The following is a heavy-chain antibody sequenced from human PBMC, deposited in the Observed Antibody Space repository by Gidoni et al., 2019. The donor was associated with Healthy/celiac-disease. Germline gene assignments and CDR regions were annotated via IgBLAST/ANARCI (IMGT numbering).Heavy chain of an antibody. J-gene: IGHJ3*02. V-gene: IGHV3-48*03. Sequence: SRDNAKNSLYLQMNSLRAEDTAVYYCAREDIVATFDIWGQGTMVTVSS. D-gene: IGHD5-12*01. CDR3: AREDIVATFDI.